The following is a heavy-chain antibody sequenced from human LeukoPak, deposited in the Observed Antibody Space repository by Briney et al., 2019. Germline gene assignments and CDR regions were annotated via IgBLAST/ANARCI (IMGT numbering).Heavy chain of an antibody. V-gene: IGHV1-46*01. D-gene: IGHD6-19*01. CDR3: ARGSGYSSGRPNPLFDY. Sequence: ASVKVSRKASGYTFTSYYMHWVRQAPGQGLEWMGIINPSGGSTSYAQKFQGRVTMTRDTSTSTVYMELSSLRSEDTAVYYCARGSGYSSGRPNPLFDYRGQGTLVTVSS. J-gene: IGHJ4*02. CDR1: GYTFTSYY. CDR2: INPSGGST.